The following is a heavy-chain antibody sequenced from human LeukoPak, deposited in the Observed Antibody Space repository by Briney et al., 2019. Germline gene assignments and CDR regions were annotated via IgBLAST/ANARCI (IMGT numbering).Heavy chain of an antibody. J-gene: IGHJ4*02. CDR3: AREGSAWYEDY. CDR2: IYYSGST. V-gene: IGHV4-61*01. CDR1: GGSVSSGSYY. D-gene: IGHD6-19*01. Sequence: SETLSLTCTVAGGSVSSGSYYWSWIRQPPGKGLEWIGYIYYSGSTNYSPSFESRVTISIDTTKNQFSLKLNSVTAADTAVYYCAREGSAWYEDYWGQGTLVTVSS.